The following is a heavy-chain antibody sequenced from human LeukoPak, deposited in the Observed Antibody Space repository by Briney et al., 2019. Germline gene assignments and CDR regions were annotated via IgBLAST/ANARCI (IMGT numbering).Heavy chain of an antibody. Sequence: ASVKVSFTASGYTFTGYYMNWVRQAPGQGLERMGWSNPKSGGTNYAQKFQGRVAMTRDTSIGTAYMELSRLRSDDTAVYYCARGDYYFDYWGQGTLVSVSS. V-gene: IGHV1-2*02. CDR1: GYTFTGYY. CDR2: SNPKSGGT. CDR3: ARGDYYFDY. D-gene: IGHD3/OR15-3a*01. J-gene: IGHJ4*02.